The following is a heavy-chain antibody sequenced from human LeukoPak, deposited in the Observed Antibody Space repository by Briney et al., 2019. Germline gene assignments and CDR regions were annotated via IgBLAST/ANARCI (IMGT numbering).Heavy chain of an antibody. J-gene: IGHJ3*02. CDR2: INHSGST. CDR3: ARGRDSSGYPGAFDI. V-gene: IGHV4-34*01. Sequence: SETLSLTCAVYGGSFSGYYWSWIRQPPGKGLEWIGEINHSGSTNYNPSLKSRVTISVDTSRNQFSLKLSSVTAADTAVYYCARGRDSSGYPGAFDIWGQGTMVSVSS. D-gene: IGHD3-22*01. CDR1: GGSFSGYY.